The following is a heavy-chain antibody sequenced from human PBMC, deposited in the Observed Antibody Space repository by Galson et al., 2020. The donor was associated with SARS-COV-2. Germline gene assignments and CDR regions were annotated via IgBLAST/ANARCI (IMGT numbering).Heavy chain of an antibody. CDR1: GFTFSRFA. D-gene: IGHD5-12*01. J-gene: IGHJ4*02. Sequence: GGSLSLSCAASGFTFSRFAMHWVRQAPGKGLEWVAVISYDGNTKYYADSVKGRFTISRDNSKNTLYLQMNSLRAEDTAVYYCAREIRRGYSGYIYCFDYWGQGTLVTGSS. CDR3: AREIRRGYSGYIYCFDY. V-gene: IGHV3-30*01. CDR2: ISYDGNTK.